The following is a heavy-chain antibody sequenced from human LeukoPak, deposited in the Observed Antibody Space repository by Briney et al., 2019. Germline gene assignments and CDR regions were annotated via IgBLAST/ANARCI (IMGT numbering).Heavy chain of an antibody. J-gene: IGHJ4*02. D-gene: IGHD2-15*01. V-gene: IGHV3-30-3*01. Sequence: GRSLRLSCAASGFTFSSYAMHWVRQAPGKGLEWVAVISYDGSNKYYADSVKGRFTISRDNSKNTLYLQMNSLRAEDTAVYYCARDPRKSRLGYCSGGSCSPFDCWGQGTLVTVSS. CDR3: ARDPRKSRLGYCSGGSCSPFDC. CDR2: ISYDGSNK. CDR1: GFTFSSYA.